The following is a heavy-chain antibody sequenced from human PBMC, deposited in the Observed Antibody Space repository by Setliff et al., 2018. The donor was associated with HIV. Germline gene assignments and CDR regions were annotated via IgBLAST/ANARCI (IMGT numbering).Heavy chain of an antibody. D-gene: IGHD6-13*01. CDR3: ARVYSRSWFFFDH. CDR2: ISASGST. J-gene: IGHJ4*02. Sequence: SETLSLTCTVSGGSISTGVYYWSWIRQPADKALEWIGRISASGSTNYNPSLESRVTLSIDTSNNQFSLKLTSVTAVDTAVYYCARVYSRSWFFFDHWGQGVLVTV. CDR1: GGSISTGVYY. V-gene: IGHV4-61*02.